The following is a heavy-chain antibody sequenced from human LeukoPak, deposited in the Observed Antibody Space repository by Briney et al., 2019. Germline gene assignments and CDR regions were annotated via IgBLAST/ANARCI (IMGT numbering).Heavy chain of an antibody. J-gene: IGHJ5*02. CDR2: IYHSGST. Sequence: SETLSLTCAVSGGSISSGGYSWSWIRQPPGKGLEWIGYIYHSGSTYYNPSLKSRVTISVDRSKNQFSLKLSSVTAADTAVYYCARGVGPPQNWFDPWGQGTLVTVSS. CDR1: GGSISSGGYS. D-gene: IGHD3-16*01. CDR3: ARGVGPPQNWFDP. V-gene: IGHV4-30-2*01.